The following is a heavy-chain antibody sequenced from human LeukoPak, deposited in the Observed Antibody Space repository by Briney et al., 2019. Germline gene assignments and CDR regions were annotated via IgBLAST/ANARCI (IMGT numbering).Heavy chain of an antibody. CDR3: ARAVDSSSWYYFDY. CDR1: GGSISSSNW. J-gene: IGHJ4*02. Sequence: SETLSLTCAVSGGSISSSNWWSLVRQPPGKGLEWIGEIYHSGSTYYNPSLKSRVTISVDKSKNQFSLKLSSVTAADTAVYYCARAVDSSSWYYFDYWGQGTLVTVSS. CDR2: IYHSGST. V-gene: IGHV4-4*02. D-gene: IGHD6-13*01.